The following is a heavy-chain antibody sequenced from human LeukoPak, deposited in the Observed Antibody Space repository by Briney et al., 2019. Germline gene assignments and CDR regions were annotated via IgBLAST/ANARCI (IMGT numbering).Heavy chain of an antibody. CDR2: IHHSGSS. CDR3: ARAQSDYGSGSYSMFDP. V-gene: IGHV4-59*08. D-gene: IGHD3-10*01. CDR1: GGSISSYY. J-gene: IGHJ5*02. Sequence: SETLSLTCTVSGGSISSYYWSWIRQPPGEGLEWVGYIHHSGSSNYSPSLKSRVTMSVDTSKNQFSLRLTSVTAADTAVYYCARAQSDYGSGSYSMFDPWGQGTLVTVSS.